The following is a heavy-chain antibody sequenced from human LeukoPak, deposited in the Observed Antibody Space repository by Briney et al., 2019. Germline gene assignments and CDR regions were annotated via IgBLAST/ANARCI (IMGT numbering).Heavy chain of an antibody. CDR3: ARGNWNEMWAFDI. V-gene: IGHV4-59*01. Sequence: SETLSLTCTVSGGSISSYYWSWIRQPSGKGLEWIGYIYYSGSTNYNPSLKSRVTISVDTSKNQFSLKLSSVTVADTAVYYCARGNWNEMWAFDIWGQGTMVTVSS. D-gene: IGHD1-1*01. CDR2: IYYSGST. J-gene: IGHJ3*02. CDR1: GGSISSYY.